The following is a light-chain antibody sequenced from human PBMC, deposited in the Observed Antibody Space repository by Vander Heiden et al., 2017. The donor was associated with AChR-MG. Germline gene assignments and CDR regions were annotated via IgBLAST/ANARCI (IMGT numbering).Light chain of an antibody. CDR2: AAS. J-gene: IGKJ2*01. Sequence: DIQMTQSPSSLSASVGDRVTITCRASQSISTYLNWYQQKPGKAPKLLIYAASSLQSGVPSRFSDYGYGTDFTLTISSRQPEDFAIYYCQQSDSAPMYTFGQGTKVEIK. V-gene: IGKV1-39*01. CDR3: QQSDSAPMYT. CDR1: QSISTY.